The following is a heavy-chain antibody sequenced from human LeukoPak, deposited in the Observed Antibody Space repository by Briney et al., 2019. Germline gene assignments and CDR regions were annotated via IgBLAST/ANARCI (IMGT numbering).Heavy chain of an antibody. J-gene: IGHJ4*02. CDR1: GGSISSYY. V-gene: IGHV4-4*07. Sequence: PSETLSLTCTVSGGSISSYYWSWIRQPAGKGLEWIGRIYIGGNTNFNPSLKSRVSMSLDTSKNQMSLKLSSVTAADTAVYYCARHSFSWPFDYWGQGTLVTVSS. CDR2: IYIGGNT. D-gene: IGHD6-13*01. CDR3: ARHSFSWPFDY.